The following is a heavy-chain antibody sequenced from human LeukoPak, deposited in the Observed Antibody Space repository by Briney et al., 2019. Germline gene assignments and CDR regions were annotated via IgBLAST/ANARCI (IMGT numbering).Heavy chain of an antibody. CDR3: ARGDRDLGY. J-gene: IGHJ4*02. CDR1: GGSISGYY. D-gene: IGHD3-22*01. CDR2: IYTSETT. Sequence: SETLSLTCTVSGGSISGYYWTWIRQPAGRRLEWIGHIYTSETTHYNPSLKSRVTMSLDTSKNQFSVKLTSVTAADTAVYYCARGDRDLGYWGQGALVTVSS. V-gene: IGHV4-4*07.